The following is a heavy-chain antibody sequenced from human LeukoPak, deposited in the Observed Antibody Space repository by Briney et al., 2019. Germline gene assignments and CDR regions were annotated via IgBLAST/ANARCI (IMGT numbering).Heavy chain of an antibody. CDR1: GDRFSSISVA. CDR3: SLARSEYHYGMDV. V-gene: IGHV6-1*01. CDR2: TYYRSKWYY. J-gene: IGHJ6*02. Sequence: SQTLSRTSAICGDRFSSISVAWNWIRPSPSRGLEWLGRTYYRSKWYYEYAVSVKSRINISPDTSKNQFSLQLTSVTPEDTAVYYCSLARSEYHYGMDVWGQGTTVTVSS.